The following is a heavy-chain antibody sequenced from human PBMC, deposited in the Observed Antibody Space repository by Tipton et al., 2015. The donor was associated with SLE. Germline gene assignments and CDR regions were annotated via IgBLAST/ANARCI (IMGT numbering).Heavy chain of an antibody. V-gene: IGHV4-34*01. CDR3: ARGGYKNLSFDY. Sequence: LRLSCAVYGGSFSGYYWSWIRQPPGKGLEWIGEINHSGSTNYNPSLKSRVTISVDTSKNQFSLKLSSVTAADTAVYYCARGGYKNLSFDYWGQGTLVTVSS. CDR2: INHSGST. D-gene: IGHD5-12*01. J-gene: IGHJ4*02. CDR1: GGSFSGYY.